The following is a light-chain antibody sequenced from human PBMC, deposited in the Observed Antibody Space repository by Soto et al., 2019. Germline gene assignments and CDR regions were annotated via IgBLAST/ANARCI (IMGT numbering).Light chain of an antibody. J-gene: IGKJ2*01. CDR3: QQYGSTPRVT. Sequence: EIVLTQSPGTLSLSPGERATLSCRASQSVSISHLAGYQQKPGQAPRLLFYGASIRATGIPDRFSGSGSGTDFTLTISTLEPEDFAVYYCQQYGSTPRVTFGQGTKLEIK. V-gene: IGKV3-20*01. CDR2: GAS. CDR1: QSVSISH.